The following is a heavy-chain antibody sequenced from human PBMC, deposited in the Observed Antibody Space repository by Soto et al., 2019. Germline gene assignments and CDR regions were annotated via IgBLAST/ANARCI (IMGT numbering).Heavy chain of an antibody. CDR1: GFTVSSNY. CDR3: AAASEDYGDYVSYYYYYMDV. Sequence: GGSLRLSCAASGFTVSSNYMSWVRQAPGKGLEWVSVIYSCGSTYYADSVKGRFTISRHNSKNTLYLQMNSLRAEDTAVYYCAAASEDYGDYVSYYYYYMDVWGKGTTVTVSS. D-gene: IGHD4-17*01. V-gene: IGHV3-53*04. CDR2: IYSCGST. J-gene: IGHJ6*03.